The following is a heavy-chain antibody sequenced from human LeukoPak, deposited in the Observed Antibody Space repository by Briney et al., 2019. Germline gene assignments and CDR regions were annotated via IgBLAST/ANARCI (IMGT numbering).Heavy chain of an antibody. D-gene: IGHD3-3*01. CDR1: GFTFSSYA. Sequence: GRSLRLSCAASGFTFSSYAMHWVRQAPGKGLEWVAVISYDGSNKYYADSVKGRFTISRDNSKHTLDLQMNSLRAEDTAEYFCAKAILGVFRGWDSWGQGTLVTVSS. CDR2: ISYDGSNK. CDR3: AKAILGVFRGWDS. V-gene: IGHV3-30-3*01. J-gene: IGHJ4*02.